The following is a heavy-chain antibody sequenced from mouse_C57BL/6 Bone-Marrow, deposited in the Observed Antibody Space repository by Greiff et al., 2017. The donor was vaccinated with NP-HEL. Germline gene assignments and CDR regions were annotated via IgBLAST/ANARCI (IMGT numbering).Heavy chain of an antibody. CDR1: GFNIKDYY. Sequence: VQLQQSGAELVRPGASVKLSCTASGFNIKDYYMHWVKQRPEQGLEWIGRIDPEDGDTEYAPKFQGTCTMTADTASNTTYLQLSSRTSEDTAVYYCTTTFICYPWIAYWGQGTLVTVSA. J-gene: IGHJ3*01. CDR2: IDPEDGDT. D-gene: IGHD1-1*01. V-gene: IGHV14-1*01. CDR3: TTTFICYPWIAY.